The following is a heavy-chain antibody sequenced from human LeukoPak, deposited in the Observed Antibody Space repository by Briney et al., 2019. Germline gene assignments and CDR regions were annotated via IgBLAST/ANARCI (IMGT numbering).Heavy chain of an antibody. Sequence: PGGSLRLSCAASGFTFSSYSMNWVRQAPRKGLEWVSSISSSSSYIYYADSVKGRFTISRDNAKNSLYLQMNSLRAEDTAVYYCARLGIVGAHGAFGSWGQGTMVTVSS. CDR3: ARLGIVGAHGAFGS. J-gene: IGHJ3*02. CDR2: ISSSSSYI. CDR1: GFTFSSYS. D-gene: IGHD1-26*01. V-gene: IGHV3-21*01.